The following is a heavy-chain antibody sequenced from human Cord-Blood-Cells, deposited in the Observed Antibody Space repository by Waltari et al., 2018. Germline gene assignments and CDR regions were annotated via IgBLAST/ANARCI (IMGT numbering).Heavy chain of an antibody. CDR2: TYYRSKWYN. D-gene: IGHD6-6*01. V-gene: IGHV6-1*01. Sequence: QVQLQQSGPGRVKPSPTLSLTCALPGDSVSSNSAAWNWIRQSPSRGLEWLGRTYYRSKWYNDYAVSVKSRITINPDTSKNQFSLQLNSVTPEDTAVYYCARRNSSIAARAFDIWGQGTMVTVSS. CDR3: ARRNSSIAARAFDI. CDR1: GDSVSSNSAA. J-gene: IGHJ3*02.